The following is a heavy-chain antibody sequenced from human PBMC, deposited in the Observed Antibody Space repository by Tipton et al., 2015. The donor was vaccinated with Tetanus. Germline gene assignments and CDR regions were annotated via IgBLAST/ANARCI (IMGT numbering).Heavy chain of an antibody. CDR2: IYHSGTT. D-gene: IGHD6-6*01. CDR3: ARDQGGGRVVRLNWFDP. V-gene: IGHV4-4*01. CDR1: GGSIRSSNW. Sequence: SLRLSCAVSGGSIRSSNWWSWVRQTPGKGLEWIGEIYHSGTTNYNPSLKSRVTMSVDNSKNQFSLKLNSVTAADTAVYFCARDQGGGRVVRLNWFDPWGQGTLVTASS. J-gene: IGHJ5*02.